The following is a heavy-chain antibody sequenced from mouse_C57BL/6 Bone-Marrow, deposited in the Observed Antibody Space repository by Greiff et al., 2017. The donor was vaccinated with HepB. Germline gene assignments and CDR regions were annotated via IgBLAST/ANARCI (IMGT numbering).Heavy chain of an antibody. V-gene: IGHV1-81*01. D-gene: IGHD1-1*01. CDR3: ARKGYYGSSGGFAY. J-gene: IGHJ3*01. CDR1: GYTFTSYG. Sequence: VHLVESGAELARPGASVKLSCKASGYTFTSYGISWVKQRTGQGLEWIGEIYPRSGNTYYNEKFKGKATLTADKSSSTAYMELRSLTSEDSAVYFCARKGYYGSSGGFAYWGQGTLVTVSA. CDR2: IYPRSGNT.